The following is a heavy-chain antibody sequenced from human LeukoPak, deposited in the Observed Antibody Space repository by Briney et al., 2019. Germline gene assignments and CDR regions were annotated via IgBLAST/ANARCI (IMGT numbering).Heavy chain of an antibody. J-gene: IGHJ4*02. V-gene: IGHV4-4*07. CDR3: ARGPTTMTRAFDY. Sequence: SETLSLTCTVSGGSFSIYYWSWFRQPAGKGLEWIGRIYTNGSTSYNPSLKSRVTLSVDTSKNQFSLNLSSLTAADTAVYYCARGPTTMTRAFDYWGQGTLVTVSS. CDR2: IYTNGST. CDR1: GGSFSIYY. D-gene: IGHD4-17*01.